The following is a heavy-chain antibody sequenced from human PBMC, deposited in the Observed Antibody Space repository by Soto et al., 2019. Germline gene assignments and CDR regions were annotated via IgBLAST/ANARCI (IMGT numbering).Heavy chain of an antibody. CDR2: INGYNGNT. V-gene: IGHV1-18*01. CDR1: GYSFGNCG. J-gene: IGHJ4*02. CDR3: ARDPHPPLFDH. Sequence: SFKAYGYSFGNCGISWVQQSPGQGLEWLGWINGYNGNTNYAQKFEDRFNMTTDTSTGTAFMEMRSLRSDDTAVYYCARDPHPPLFDHWGQGTLVTVSS.